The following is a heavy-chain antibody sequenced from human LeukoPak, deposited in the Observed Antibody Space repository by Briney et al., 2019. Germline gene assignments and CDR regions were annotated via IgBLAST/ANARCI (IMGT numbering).Heavy chain of an antibody. J-gene: IGHJ6*02. CDR3: ARGDIVGATNYYYYGMDV. CDR2: INTNTGNP. Sequence: GASVKVSCKASGYTFTSYAMNWVRQAPGQGLEWMGWINTNTGNPTYAQGFTGRFVFSLDTSVSTAYLQISSLKAEDTAVYYCARGDIVGATNYYYYGMDVWGQGTTVTVSS. V-gene: IGHV7-4-1*02. CDR1: GYTFTSYA. D-gene: IGHD1-26*01.